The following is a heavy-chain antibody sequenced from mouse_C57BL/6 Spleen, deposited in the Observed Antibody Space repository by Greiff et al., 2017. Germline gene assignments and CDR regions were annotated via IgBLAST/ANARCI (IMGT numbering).Heavy chain of an antibody. CDR1: GYTFTSYW. CDR2: IDPSDSYT. Sequence: QVQLQQPGAELVKPGASVKLSCKASGYTFTSYWMQWVKQRPGQGLEWIGEIDPSDSYTNYNQKFKGKATLTIDTSSSTAYMQLSSLTSEDSAVYYCERGGFDYWGQGTTLTVSS. V-gene: IGHV1-50*01. J-gene: IGHJ2*01. CDR3: ERGGFDY.